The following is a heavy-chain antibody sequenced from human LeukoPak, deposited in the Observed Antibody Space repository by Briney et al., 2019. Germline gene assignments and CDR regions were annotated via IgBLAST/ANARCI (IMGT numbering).Heavy chain of an antibody. Sequence: SVKVSCXASGGTFSSYAISWVRQAPGQGLEWMGGIIPIFGTANYAQKFQGRVTITADESTSTAYMELSSLRPEDTAVYYCARMDGSYGAYWGQGTLVTVSS. CDR3: ARMDGSYGAY. D-gene: IGHD1-26*01. CDR1: GGTFSSYA. CDR2: IIPIFGTA. J-gene: IGHJ1*01. V-gene: IGHV1-69*13.